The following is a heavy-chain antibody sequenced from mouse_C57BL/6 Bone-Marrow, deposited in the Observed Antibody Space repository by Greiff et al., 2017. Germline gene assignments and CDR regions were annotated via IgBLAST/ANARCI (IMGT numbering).Heavy chain of an antibody. CDR3: ARRKPYGSSYGY. V-gene: IGHV1-55*01. J-gene: IGHJ2*01. D-gene: IGHD1-1*01. CDR1: GYTFTSYW. CDR2: IYPGSGST. Sequence: QVQLQQPGAELVKPGASVKMSCKASGYTFTSYWITWVKQRPGQGLEWIGDIYPGSGSTNYNEKFKSKATLTVDTSSCTAYMQLSSLTSEDSAVYYCARRKPYGSSYGYWGQGTTLTVSS.